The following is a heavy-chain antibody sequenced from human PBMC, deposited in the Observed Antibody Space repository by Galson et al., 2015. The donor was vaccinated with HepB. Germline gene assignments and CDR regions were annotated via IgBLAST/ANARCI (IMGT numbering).Heavy chain of an antibody. Sequence: SLRLSCAASGFTVSSNYMSWVRQAPGKGLEWVSVIYSGGSTYYADSVKGRFTISRDNSKNTLYLQMNSLRAEDTAVYYCARVRVEMATIRYYFDYWGQGTLVTVSS. V-gene: IGHV3-66*01. CDR1: GFTVSSNY. J-gene: IGHJ4*02. D-gene: IGHD5-24*01. CDR2: IYSGGST. CDR3: ARVRVEMATIRYYFDY.